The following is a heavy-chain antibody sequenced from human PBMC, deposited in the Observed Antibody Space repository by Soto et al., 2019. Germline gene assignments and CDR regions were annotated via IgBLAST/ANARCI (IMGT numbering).Heavy chain of an antibody. J-gene: IGHJ6*02. CDR2: ISWDGGST. CDR1: GFTFDDYT. CDR3: AKDSVAAAGTLRFRSNYYYGMDV. D-gene: IGHD6-13*01. V-gene: IGHV3-43*01. Sequence: PGGSLRLSCAASGFTFDDYTMHWVRQAPGKGLEWVSLISWDGGSTYYADSVKGRFTISRDNSKNSLYLQMNSLRTEDTALYYCAKDSVAAAGTLRFRSNYYYGMDVWGQGTTVTVSS.